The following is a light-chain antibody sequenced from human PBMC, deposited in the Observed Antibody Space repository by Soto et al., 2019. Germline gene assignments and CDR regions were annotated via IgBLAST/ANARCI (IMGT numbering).Light chain of an antibody. CDR3: MQALHTPWT. CDR2: WGS. Sequence: DIVMTQSPLSLPVTAGEPASVSCRSSQSLLHSNGYNYLDWYLQKPGQSPQLLIYWGSNRASGVPDRFSGRGSGTDFTLKISRVEAEDVGVYYCMQALHTPWTFGQGTKVEIK. CDR1: QSLLHSNGYNY. V-gene: IGKV2-28*01. J-gene: IGKJ1*01.